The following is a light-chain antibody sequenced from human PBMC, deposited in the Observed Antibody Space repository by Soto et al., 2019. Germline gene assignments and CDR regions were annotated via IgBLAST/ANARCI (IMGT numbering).Light chain of an antibody. J-gene: IGKJ1*01. Sequence: DIQMTQSPPTLSASVGDRVTITCRASQPISSWLAWYHLKPGKAPKLLIYDASNLESGVPSRFSGSGSGTEFTLTISSLQPEDFGIYYCQQYENYWTFGQGTKVDI. CDR3: QQYENYWT. V-gene: IGKV1-5*01. CDR1: QPISSW. CDR2: DAS.